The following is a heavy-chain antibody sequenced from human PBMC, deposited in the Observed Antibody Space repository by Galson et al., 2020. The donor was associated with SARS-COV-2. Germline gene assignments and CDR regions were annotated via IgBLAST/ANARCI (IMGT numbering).Heavy chain of an antibody. CDR3: ARFVVVVAATTGFDP. D-gene: IGHD2-15*01. CDR2: INHSGST. J-gene: IGHJ5*02. V-gene: IGHV4-34*01. Sequence: SETLSLTCAVYGGSFSGYYWSWIRQPPGKGLEWIGEINHSGSTNYNPSLKSRVTISVDTSKNQFSLKLSSVTAADTAVYYCARFVVVVAATTGFDPWGQGTLVTVSS. CDR1: GGSFSGYY.